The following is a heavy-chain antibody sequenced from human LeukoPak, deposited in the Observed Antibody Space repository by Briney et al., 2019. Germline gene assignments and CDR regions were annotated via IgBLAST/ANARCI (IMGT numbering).Heavy chain of an antibody. D-gene: IGHD6-13*01. CDR1: GGSISSYY. V-gene: IGHV4-59*01. CDR2: IYYTGST. Sequence: PSETLSLNCTVSGGSISSYYWSWIRQPPGKGLEWIGYIYYTGSTDYNPSLKSRVAISVDTSKNQFSLKLSSVTAADTAVYYCARGSKAAPGTFDYWGQGTLDTVS. CDR3: ARGSKAAPGTFDY. J-gene: IGHJ4*02.